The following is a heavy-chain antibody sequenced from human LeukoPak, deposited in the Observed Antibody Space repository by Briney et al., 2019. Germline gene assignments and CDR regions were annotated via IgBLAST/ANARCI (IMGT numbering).Heavy chain of an antibody. CDR1: GGSISSYY. J-gene: IGHJ4*02. D-gene: IGHD2-15*01. Sequence: SETLSLTCTVSGGSISSYYWSWIRQPPGKGLEWIGYIYYSGSTNYNPSLKSRVTISVDKSKNQFSLKLSSVTAADTAVYYCARVYCSGGSCYVGMFDYWGQGTLVTVSS. V-gene: IGHV4-59*12. CDR2: IYYSGST. CDR3: ARVYCSGGSCYVGMFDY.